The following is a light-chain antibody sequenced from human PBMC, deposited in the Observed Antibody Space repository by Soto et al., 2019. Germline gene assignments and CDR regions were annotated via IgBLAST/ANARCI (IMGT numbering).Light chain of an antibody. Sequence: IVMTQSPATLSVSPGERATLSCRASQSVASNLAWYQQRLGQAPRLLVYGASTRATGIPARFSGSGSGTEFTLTISSVQSEDFAVYYCQQYNKWPVFTFGPGPRVDIK. CDR3: QQYNKWPVFT. CDR2: GAS. J-gene: IGKJ3*01. V-gene: IGKV3-15*01. CDR1: QSVASN.